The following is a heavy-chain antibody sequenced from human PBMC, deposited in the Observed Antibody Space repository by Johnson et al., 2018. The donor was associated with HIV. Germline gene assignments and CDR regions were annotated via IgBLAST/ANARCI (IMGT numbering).Heavy chain of an antibody. J-gene: IGHJ3*02. CDR3: VQGVPNPAGAFDI. CDR1: RFTFSSYA. D-gene: IGHD6-19*01. CDR2: ISYDGSNK. Sequence: QVQLVESGGGLVKPGGSLRLSCAASRFTFSSYAMHWVRQAPGKGLEWVAVISYDGSNKYYADSVKGRFTISRDNSKNTLYLQMNSLRPEDTAVYYCVQGVPNPAGAFDIWGRGTMVTVSS. V-gene: IGHV3-30*04.